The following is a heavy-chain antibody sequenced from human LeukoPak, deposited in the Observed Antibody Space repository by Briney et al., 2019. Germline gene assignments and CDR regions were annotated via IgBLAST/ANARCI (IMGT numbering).Heavy chain of an antibody. CDR1: GFTFSSYA. CDR2: ISGSGGST. J-gene: IGHJ1*01. V-gene: IGHV3-23*01. CDR3: ATRMYYDILTGYSREYFQH. Sequence: PGGSLRLSCAASGFTFSSYAMSWVRRAPGKGLEWVSAISGSGGSTYYADSVKGRFTISRDNSKNTLYLQMNSLRAEDTAVYYCATRMYYDILTGYSREYFQHWGQGTLVAVSS. D-gene: IGHD3-9*01.